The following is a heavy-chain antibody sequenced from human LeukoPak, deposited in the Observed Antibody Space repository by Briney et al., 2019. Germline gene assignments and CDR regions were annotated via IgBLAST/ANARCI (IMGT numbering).Heavy chain of an antibody. V-gene: IGHV4-61*01. Sequence: SETLSLTCTVSGGSVSSGSHYWSWIRQPPGKGLEWIGYIYDSGSTKYNLSLKSRVTISVDTSKNQFSLKLSSVTAADTAVYYCARVVGATYYYDSSGYSLDDAFDIWGQGTMVTVSS. CDR1: GGSVSSGSHY. CDR3: ARVVGATYYYDSSGYSLDDAFDI. CDR2: IYDSGST. J-gene: IGHJ3*02. D-gene: IGHD3-22*01.